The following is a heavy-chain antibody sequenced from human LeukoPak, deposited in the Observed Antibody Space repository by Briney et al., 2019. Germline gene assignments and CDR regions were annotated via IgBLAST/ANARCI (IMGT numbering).Heavy chain of an antibody. Sequence: GGSLRLSRSASGFTFSNYAVHWVRQAPGKGLEYVSAISSNGASTYYAESVNGRFTISRDNSKNTMYLQMNSLRPEDTAVYYCVKDNNDPYQYYYYGMDVWGQGTTVTVSS. CDR1: GFTFSNYA. CDR3: VKDNNDPYQYYYYGMDV. J-gene: IGHJ6*02. D-gene: IGHD1/OR15-1a*01. V-gene: IGHV3-64D*06. CDR2: ISSNGAST.